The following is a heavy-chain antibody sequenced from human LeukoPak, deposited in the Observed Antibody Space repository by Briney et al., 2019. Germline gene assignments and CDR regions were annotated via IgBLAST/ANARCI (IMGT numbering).Heavy chain of an antibody. J-gene: IGHJ6*02. CDR1: GSSINNNKW. CDR3: TRDEPDYNSSWSMDV. CDR2: VYYSGST. Sequence: PSETLSLTCVVSGSSINNNKWWSWVRQPPGKGLEWIGDVYYSGSTNYNPSLRSRVTMSVDKSKNQFSLKLNSVTAADTAVYYCTRDEPDYNSSWSMDVWGQGTTVTVSS. V-gene: IGHV4-4*02. D-gene: IGHD6-13*01.